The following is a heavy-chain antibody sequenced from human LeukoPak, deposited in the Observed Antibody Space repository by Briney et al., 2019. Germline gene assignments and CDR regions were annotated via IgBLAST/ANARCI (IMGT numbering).Heavy chain of an antibody. D-gene: IGHD3-10*01. CDR2: IYYSGST. CDR1: GGSISSSSYY. CDR3: ARARLGSFDY. V-gene: IGHV4-30-4*01. Sequence: SETLSLTCTVSGGSISSSSYYWSWIRQPPGKGLEWIGYIYYSGSTYYNPSLKSRVTISVDTSKNQFSLKLSSVTAADTAVYYCARARLGSFDYWGQGTLVTVSS. J-gene: IGHJ4*02.